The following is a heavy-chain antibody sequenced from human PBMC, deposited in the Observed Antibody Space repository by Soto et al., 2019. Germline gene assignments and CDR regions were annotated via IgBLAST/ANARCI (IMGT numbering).Heavy chain of an antibody. J-gene: IGHJ5*02. CDR3: ARASGSSYWFDP. D-gene: IGHD1-26*01. Sequence: ASVKVSCKASGYSFISYAIHWVRQAPGQRLEWMGWINAGNGNTNYAQKLQGRVTMTTDTSTSTAYMELRSLRSDDTAVYYCARASGSSYWFDPWGQGTLVTVSS. CDR1: GYSFISYA. CDR2: INAGNGNT. V-gene: IGHV1-3*01.